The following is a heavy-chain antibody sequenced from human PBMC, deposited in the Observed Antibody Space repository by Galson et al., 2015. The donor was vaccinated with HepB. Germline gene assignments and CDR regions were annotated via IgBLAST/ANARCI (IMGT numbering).Heavy chain of an antibody. CDR1: GFIFSNYA. CDR2: VRASVDSR. J-gene: IGHJ4*02. CDR3: ARGRGSGFYYFDY. Sequence: SLRLSCATSGFIFSNYAMNWVRQTPGKGLEWVSTVRASVDSRFYAASVKGRFTISRDNPKTTLYLQMNSLRAEDTAIYYCARGRGSGFYYFDYWGQGTLVTVSS. V-gene: IGHV3-23*01. D-gene: IGHD3-10*01.